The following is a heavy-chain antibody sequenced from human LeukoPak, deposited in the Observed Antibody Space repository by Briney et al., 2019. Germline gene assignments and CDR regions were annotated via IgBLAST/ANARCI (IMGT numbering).Heavy chain of an antibody. CDR3: ARGVTMVRGVFDY. V-gene: IGHV4-59*12. J-gene: IGHJ4*02. Sequence: SETLSLTCTVSGGSISNYYWSWIRQPPGKGLEWIGYIYYSGSTNYNPSLKSRVTISVDTSKNQFSLKLSSVTAADTAVYYCARGVTMVRGVFDYWGQGTLVTVSS. CDR2: IYYSGST. D-gene: IGHD3-10*01. CDR1: GGSISNYY.